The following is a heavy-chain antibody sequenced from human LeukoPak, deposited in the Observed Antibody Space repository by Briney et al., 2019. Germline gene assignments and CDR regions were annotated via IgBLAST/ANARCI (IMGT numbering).Heavy chain of an antibody. D-gene: IGHD6-19*01. CDR2: INHSGST. CDR1: GGSFSGYY. J-gene: IGHJ4*02. Sequence: PSETLSLTCAVYGGSFSGYYWSWIRQPPGKGLEWIGEINHSGSTNYNPSLKSRVTISVDTSKNQFSLKLSSVTAADTAVYYCARGCLYGGRYRWDYFDYWGQGTLVTVSS. CDR3: ARGCLYGGRYRWDYFDY. V-gene: IGHV4-34*01.